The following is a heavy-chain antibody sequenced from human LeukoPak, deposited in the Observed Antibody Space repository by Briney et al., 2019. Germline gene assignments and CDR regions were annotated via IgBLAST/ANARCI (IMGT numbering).Heavy chain of an antibody. V-gene: IGHV1-46*01. CDR1: GYTFSSYY. CDR2: INPSSGST. Sequence: ASVKVSCKASGYTFSSYYMHWVRQAPGQGLEWVGIINPSSGSTSCAQKFQGRVTMTRDTSTSTVYMEVSSLYFDDTAVYYCAREEATTGVSWGQGTLVTVSS. D-gene: IGHD4-23*01. CDR3: AREEATTGVS. J-gene: IGHJ4*02.